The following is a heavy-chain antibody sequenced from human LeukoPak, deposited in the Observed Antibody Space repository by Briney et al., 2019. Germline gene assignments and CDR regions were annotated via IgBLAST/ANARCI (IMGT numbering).Heavy chain of an antibody. J-gene: IGHJ3*02. V-gene: IGHV4-61*02. D-gene: IGHD2-15*01. Sequence: PSETLSLTCTVSGGSISSSSYYWSWIRQPAGKGLEWIGRIYTSGSTNYNPSLKSRVTISVDKSKNQFSLKLSSVTAADTAVYYCARDCSGGSCYLSDAFDIWGQGTMVTVSS. CDR1: GGSISSSSYY. CDR3: ARDCSGGSCYLSDAFDI. CDR2: IYTSGST.